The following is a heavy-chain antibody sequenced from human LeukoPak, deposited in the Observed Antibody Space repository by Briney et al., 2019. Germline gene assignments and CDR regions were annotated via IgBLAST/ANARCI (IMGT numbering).Heavy chain of an antibody. CDR3: ARGPARNAEYFQH. CDR1: GYTFTSYA. J-gene: IGHJ1*01. V-gene: IGHV1-8*01. CDR2: MNPNSGNT. Sequence: GASLKVSCKASGYTFTSYAINWVRQATGQGREWMGWMNPNSGNTGYAQKFQGRVTMTRNTSISTAYMALSSLRSEDTGVYYCARGPARNAEYFQHWGQGTLVTVSS.